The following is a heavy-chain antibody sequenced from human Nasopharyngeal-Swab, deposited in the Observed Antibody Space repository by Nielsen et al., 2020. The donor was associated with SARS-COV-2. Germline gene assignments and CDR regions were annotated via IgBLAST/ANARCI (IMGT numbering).Heavy chain of an antibody. CDR1: GGSISSGSYY. D-gene: IGHD6-19*01. V-gene: IGHV4-61*02. CDR2: IYTSGST. J-gene: IGHJ4*02. Sequence: SETLSLTCTVSGGSISSGSYYWSWIRQPAGKGLEWIGRIYTSGSTNYNPSLKSRVTISVDTSKNQFSLKLSSVTAADTAVYYCARVTGYSSGWRGFDYWGQGILVTVSS. CDR3: ARVTGYSSGWRGFDY.